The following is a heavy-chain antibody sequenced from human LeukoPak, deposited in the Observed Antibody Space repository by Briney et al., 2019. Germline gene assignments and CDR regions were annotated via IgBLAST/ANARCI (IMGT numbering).Heavy chain of an antibody. D-gene: IGHD5-24*01. CDR1: GFTFSSYI. Sequence: GGSLRLSCAASGFTFSSYIMNWVRQAPGKGLEWVSSITSNSSYIYYADSVKGRFTMSRDNAKNSLYLQMNSLRAEDTAVYYCARDFGGYNNDYWGQGTLVTVSS. J-gene: IGHJ4*02. V-gene: IGHV3-21*01. CDR2: ITSNSSYI. CDR3: ARDFGGYNNDY.